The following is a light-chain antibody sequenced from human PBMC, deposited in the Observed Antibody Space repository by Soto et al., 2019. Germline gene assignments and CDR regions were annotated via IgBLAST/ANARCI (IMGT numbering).Light chain of an antibody. CDR1: SSDVGGYNY. Sequence: QSALTQPASVSGSPGQSITISCTGTSSDVGGYNYVSWYQQHPGKAPKLMIYDVSNRPSGVSNRFSGSKSGNTASLTISGLQAEYEADYYCRSYTSSSTYVFGTGPKVTVL. V-gene: IGLV2-14*01. J-gene: IGLJ1*01. CDR2: DVS. CDR3: RSYTSSSTYV.